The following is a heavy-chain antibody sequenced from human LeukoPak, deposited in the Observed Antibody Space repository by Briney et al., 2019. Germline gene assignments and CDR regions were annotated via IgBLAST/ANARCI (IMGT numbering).Heavy chain of an antibody. CDR3: ARGLGTPVATRTSIDY. Sequence: PSETLSLTCAVYGGSFSGYYWSWIRQPPGKGLEWIGEINHSGSTNYNPSLKSRVTISVDTSKNQFSLKLSSVTAADTAVYYCARGLGTPVATRTSIDYWGQGTLVTVSS. CDR1: GGSFSGYY. CDR2: INHSGST. J-gene: IGHJ4*02. D-gene: IGHD5-12*01. V-gene: IGHV4-34*01.